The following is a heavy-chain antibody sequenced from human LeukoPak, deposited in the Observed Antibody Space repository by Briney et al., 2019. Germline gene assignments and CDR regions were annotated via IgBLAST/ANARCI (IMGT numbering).Heavy chain of an antibody. J-gene: IGHJ6*03. D-gene: IGHD3-3*01. CDR1: GFTFSSYA. V-gene: IGHV3-30*02. Sequence: GGSLRLSCAASGFTFSSYAMSWVRQAPGKGLEWVAFIRYDGSNKYYADSVKGRFTISRDNSKNTLYLQMNSLRAEDTAVYYCAKDGITYYDFWSGYSYMDVWGKGTTVTVSS. CDR2: IRYDGSNK. CDR3: AKDGITYYDFWSGYSYMDV.